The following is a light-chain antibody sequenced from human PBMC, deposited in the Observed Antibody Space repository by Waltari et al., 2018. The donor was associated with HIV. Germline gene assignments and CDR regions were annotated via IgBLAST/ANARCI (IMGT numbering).Light chain of an antibody. CDR3: TSYKTGGTIL. J-gene: IGLJ2*01. Sequence: QSALPQPASVSGSPGQSITISCPGINNAIATHNYVSWYQQHPGKAPTLLIYEVTSRPLGVSHRFSGSKSDTTASLTISELQPEDESHYYCTSYKTGGTILFGGGT. CDR2: EVT. CDR1: NNAIATHNY. V-gene: IGLV2-14*01.